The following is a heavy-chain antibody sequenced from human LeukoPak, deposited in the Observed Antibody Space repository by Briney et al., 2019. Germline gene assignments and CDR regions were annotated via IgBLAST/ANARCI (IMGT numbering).Heavy chain of an antibody. Sequence: GGSLRLSCAASGFTFSGYSMNWVRQAPGKGLEWVSYISRYSSTIYYADSVKGRFTISRDNAENSLYLQMNSLRAEDTAVYYCARDLDPKFDYWGQGTLVTVSS. CDR2: ISRYSSTI. V-gene: IGHV3-48*01. CDR1: GFTFSGYS. CDR3: ARDLDPKFDY. D-gene: IGHD3-9*01. J-gene: IGHJ4*02.